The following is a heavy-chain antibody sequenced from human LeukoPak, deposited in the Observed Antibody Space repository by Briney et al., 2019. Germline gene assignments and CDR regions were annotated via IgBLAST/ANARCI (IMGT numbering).Heavy chain of an antibody. CDR2: ITNSGGNT. D-gene: IGHD2-15*01. J-gene: IGHJ4*02. CDR1: EFTFSNYA. V-gene: IGHV3-23*01. CDR3: AKDSGGGVNTPINY. Sequence: PGGSLRLSCAASEFTFSNYAMSWVRQAPGKGLEWVSVITNSGGNTYYADSVKGRFTISRDNSKNTLHLQMNSLRGEDTAVHYCAKDSGGGVNTPINYWGQGTLVTVSS.